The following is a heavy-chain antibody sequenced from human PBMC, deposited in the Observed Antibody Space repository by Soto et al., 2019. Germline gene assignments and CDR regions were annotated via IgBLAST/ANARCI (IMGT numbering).Heavy chain of an antibody. CDR3: AGASRLGYCSSSSCYDALDI. V-gene: IGHV1-69*02. J-gene: IGHJ3*02. CDR1: GGTFSSYT. Sequence: QVQLVQSGAEVKKPGSSVKVSCKASGGTFSSYTISWVRQAPGQGLEWMGRIIPILGLANYAQRFQGRVTITAEKSTSTAHMELSSLRSEDTAVYYCAGASRLGYCSSSSCYDALDIWGQGTMVTVSS. CDR2: IIPILGLA. D-gene: IGHD2-2*01.